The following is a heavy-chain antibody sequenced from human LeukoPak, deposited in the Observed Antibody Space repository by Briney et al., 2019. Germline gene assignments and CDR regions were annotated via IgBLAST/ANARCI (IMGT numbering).Heavy chain of an antibody. CDR2: IYSGAST. Sequence: GRSLTLFCAASGLSFSSNYVRWVSQPPGKGLGWVLVIYSGASTYYADSVKGRFTISRDNSKNALYLQMNRRRDEDTAVYYGARSPRGRPTLVFWGQGTLVTGSA. J-gene: IGHJ4*02. D-gene: IGHD2-15*01. CDR1: GLSFSSNY. V-gene: IGHV3-66*01. CDR3: ARSPRGRPTLVF.